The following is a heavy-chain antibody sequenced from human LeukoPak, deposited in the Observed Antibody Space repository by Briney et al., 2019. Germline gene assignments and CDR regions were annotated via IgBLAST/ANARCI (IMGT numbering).Heavy chain of an antibody. CDR1: GFXFSSYA. V-gene: IGHV3-23*01. Sequence: GGSLRLSCVASGFXFSSYAMSWVRQAPGKGLEWVSYISAGGGSTYYAGSVKGRFTISRDKSKSTLFLQMNSLRAEDTAVYYCANKYGSGPRDAFDIWGQGTMVTVSS. CDR2: ISAGGGST. D-gene: IGHD3-10*01. CDR3: ANKYGSGPRDAFDI. J-gene: IGHJ3*02.